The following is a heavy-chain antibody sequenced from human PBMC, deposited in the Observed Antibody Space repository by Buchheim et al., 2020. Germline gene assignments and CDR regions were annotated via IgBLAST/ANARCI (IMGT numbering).Heavy chain of an antibody. CDR2: IDPSDSYI. D-gene: IGHD3-22*01. V-gene: IGHV5-10-1*03. CDR3: ASRDSSGFYYFDY. J-gene: IGHJ4*02. Sequence: EVQLVQSGAEVKKPGESLRISCKGSGYSFASHWINWVRQMPGKGLEWMGMIDPSDSYINYSPPFQGHVPIPADKSINTAYLRWSSLKASDTAMYYCASRDSSGFYYFDYWGQGTL. CDR1: GYSFASHW.